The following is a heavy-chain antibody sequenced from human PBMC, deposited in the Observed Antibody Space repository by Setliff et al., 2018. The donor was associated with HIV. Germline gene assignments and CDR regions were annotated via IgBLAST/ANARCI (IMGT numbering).Heavy chain of an antibody. CDR3: ARKVGGDFDY. D-gene: IGHD2-2*01. CDR1: GGSITTSSFY. V-gene: IGHV4-39*01. J-gene: IGHJ4*02. Sequence: SETLSLTCTVSGGSITTSSFYWGWIRQPPGKGLEWIGDIYYSGTTHYNPSLKSRVTISVDTSKNQFSLKLSSVTAADTAVYYCARKVGGDFDYWGQGTLVTVSS. CDR2: IYYSGTT.